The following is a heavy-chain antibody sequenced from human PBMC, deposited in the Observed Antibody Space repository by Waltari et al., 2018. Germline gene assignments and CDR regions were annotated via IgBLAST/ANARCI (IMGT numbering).Heavy chain of an antibody. CDR1: GYTFTSHY. CDR3: ASGAGYYYDSSGYLNY. D-gene: IGHD3-22*01. V-gene: IGHV1-46*01. Sequence: VQLVQSGAEVKTLAASAKVTCNASGYTFTSHYMPRLRQAPGQGLAWLGIINPRGGSKSYGQEFQGRVTVTRDTSTSTVYMELSSLRSEDTTVYYCASGAGYYYDSSGYLNYWGQGTLVTVSS. CDR2: INPRGGSK. J-gene: IGHJ4*02.